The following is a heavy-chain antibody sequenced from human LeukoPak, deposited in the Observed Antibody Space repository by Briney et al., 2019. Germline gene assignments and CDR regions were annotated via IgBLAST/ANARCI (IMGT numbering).Heavy chain of an antibody. CDR1: GFTFHDYA. CDR2: ISWYSGTV. Sequence: GRSLRPSCAASGFTFHDYAMHWVRQAPGKGLEWVSGISWYSGTVGYADSVKGRFTISRDNAKNSLYLHMNSLRSEDTALYYCARVSGYSTGWSSFDYWGQGALVIVSS. V-gene: IGHV3-9*01. D-gene: IGHD6-19*01. J-gene: IGHJ4*02. CDR3: ARVSGYSTGWSSFDY.